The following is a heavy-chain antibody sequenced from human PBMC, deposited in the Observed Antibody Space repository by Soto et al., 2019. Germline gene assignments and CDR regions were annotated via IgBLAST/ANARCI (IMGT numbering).Heavy chain of an antibody. V-gene: IGHV1-18*01. CDR3: ARDHPQDSGRLAYYYYGIDV. J-gene: IGHJ6*02. CDR2: ISAYNGNT. D-gene: IGHD1-26*01. Sequence: ASVKVSCKASGYTFTSYGISWVRQAPGQGLEWMGWISAYNGNTNYAQKLQGRVTMTTDTSTSTAYMELRSLRSDDTAVYYCARDHPQDSGRLAYYYYGIDVSGQGPTVTVYS. CDR1: GYTFTSYG.